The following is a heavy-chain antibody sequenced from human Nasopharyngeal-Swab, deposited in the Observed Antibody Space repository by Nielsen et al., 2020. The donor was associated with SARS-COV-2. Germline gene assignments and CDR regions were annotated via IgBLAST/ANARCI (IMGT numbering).Heavy chain of an antibody. CDR3: AKAPPETGTIVSTFDY. Sequence: GESLKISCAASGFTFSSYGMHWVRQAPGKGLEWVAFIRYDGSNKYYAASVKGRFTISRDNSKNTLYLQMNSLRAEDTAVYYCAKAPPETGTIVSTFDYWGQGTLVTVSS. CDR1: GFTFSSYG. D-gene: IGHD1-1*01. CDR2: IRYDGSNK. J-gene: IGHJ4*02. V-gene: IGHV3-30*02.